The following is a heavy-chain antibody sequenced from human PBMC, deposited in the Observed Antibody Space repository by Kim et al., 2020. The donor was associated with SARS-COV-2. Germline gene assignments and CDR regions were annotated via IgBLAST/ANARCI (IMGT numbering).Heavy chain of an antibody. CDR1: GFTFSSYA. CDR3: ARGKYSSSEFDY. V-gene: IGHV3-30-3*01. Sequence: GGSLRLSCAASGFTFSSYAMHWVRQAPGKGLEWVAVISYDGSNKYYADSVKGRFTISRDNSKNTLCLQMNSLRAEDTAVYYCARGKYSSSEFDYWGQGTLVTVSS. CDR2: ISYDGSNK. D-gene: IGHD6-6*01. J-gene: IGHJ4*02.